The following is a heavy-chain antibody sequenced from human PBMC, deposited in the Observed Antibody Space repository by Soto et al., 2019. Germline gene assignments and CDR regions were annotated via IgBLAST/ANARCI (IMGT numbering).Heavy chain of an antibody. J-gene: IGHJ6*02. CDR1: GFTFINYA. Sequence: LRLSCAASGFTFINYAMSWVRQAPGKGLEWVSAISDNGGSTYYADSVKGRFTISRDNSKNTLDVQMNGLRAEDTAVYYCAGAVAGYYYGMDVWGQGTTVTVSS. V-gene: IGHV3-23*01. D-gene: IGHD6-19*01. CDR3: AGAVAGYYYGMDV. CDR2: ISDNGGST.